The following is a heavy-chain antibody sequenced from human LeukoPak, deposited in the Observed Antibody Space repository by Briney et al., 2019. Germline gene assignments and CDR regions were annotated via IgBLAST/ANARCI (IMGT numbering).Heavy chain of an antibody. Sequence: ASVKVSCKASGYTFTGYYMHWVRQAPGQGLEWMGWINPNSGGTNYAQKFQGRVTMTRDTSISTAYMELSRLRSDDTAVYYCARVGPDLCITIFGGIMGAYFDYWGQGTLVTVSS. V-gene: IGHV1-2*02. CDR2: INPNSGGT. CDR3: ARVGPDLCITIFGGIMGAYFDY. D-gene: IGHD3-3*01. J-gene: IGHJ4*02. CDR1: GYTFTGYY.